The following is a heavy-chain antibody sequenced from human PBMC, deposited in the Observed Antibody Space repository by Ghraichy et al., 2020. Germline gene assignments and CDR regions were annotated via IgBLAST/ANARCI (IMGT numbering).Heavy chain of an antibody. Sequence: GESLNISCAASGFTVSNNYMTWVRQAPGKGLEWVSVIYSDGRTRYADSVNGRFTISRDNSKNMLFLQMNSLRAEDTAVYYCAREGSYDSDGYNEAFDLWGQGTMVTGSS. J-gene: IGHJ3*01. CDR2: IYSDGRT. CDR1: GFTVSNNY. CDR3: AREGSYDSDGYNEAFDL. V-gene: IGHV3-66*01. D-gene: IGHD3-22*01.